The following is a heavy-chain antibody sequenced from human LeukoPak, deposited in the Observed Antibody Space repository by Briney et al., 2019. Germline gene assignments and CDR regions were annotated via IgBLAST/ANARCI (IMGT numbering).Heavy chain of an antibody. Sequence: PGGSLRLSCAASGFTFSSYSMQWVRQAPGKGLDWVSYITSSSNTIYYADSVKGRFTISRDNAKNSLYLQMNSLRAEDTAIYYCARSIQFGTWFDPWGQGTLVTVSS. CDR3: ARSIQFGTWFDP. J-gene: IGHJ5*02. D-gene: IGHD5-24*01. V-gene: IGHV3-48*01. CDR2: ITSSSNTI. CDR1: GFTFSSYS.